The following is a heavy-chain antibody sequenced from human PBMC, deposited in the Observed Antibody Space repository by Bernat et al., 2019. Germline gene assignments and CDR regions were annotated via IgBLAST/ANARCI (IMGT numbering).Heavy chain of an antibody. CDR2: VRKDGSDK. Sequence: EVQLVESGGGLVQPGGSLRLSCAASGFTFTNYCVGWVRQAPGKGMEWVAMVRKDGSDKWYVDSVKGRFSSSRDNAKNSLYLQMNSLRVEDTAVYYCVKILDTDRWNDLDHWGQGTLVTVSS. CDR3: VKILDTDRWNDLDH. D-gene: IGHD3/OR15-3a*01. V-gene: IGHV3-7*03. CDR1: GFTFTNYC. J-gene: IGHJ4*02.